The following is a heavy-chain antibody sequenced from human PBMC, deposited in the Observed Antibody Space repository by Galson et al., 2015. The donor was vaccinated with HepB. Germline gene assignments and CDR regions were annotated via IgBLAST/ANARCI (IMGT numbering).Heavy chain of an antibody. CDR1: GYTFTSYG. CDR3: ARVANYGSGSYRFDY. CDR2: INPYNDHT. V-gene: IGHV1-18*04. D-gene: IGHD3-10*01. Sequence: SVKVSCKASGYTFTSYGITWVRQAPGQGPEWMGWINPYNDHTTYAQKLQGRVTLTTDTSTDTVYMELGSLRPDDTAVYYCARVANYGSGSYRFDYWGQGTLVTVSS. J-gene: IGHJ4*02.